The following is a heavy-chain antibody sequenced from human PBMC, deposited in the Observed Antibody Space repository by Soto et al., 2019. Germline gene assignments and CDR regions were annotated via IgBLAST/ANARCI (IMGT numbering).Heavy chain of an antibody. CDR2: INAGNGNT. D-gene: IGHD3-16*01. V-gene: IGHV1-3*01. CDR1: GYTFTSYA. J-gene: IGHJ4*02. CDR3: ARWGGDGNFDY. Sequence: ASLKVSCKDSGYTFTSYAMHWVRQAPGQRLEWMGWINAGNGNTKYSQKFQGRVTITRDTSASTAYMELSSLRSEDTAVYYCARWGGDGNFDYWGQCTLVTVFS.